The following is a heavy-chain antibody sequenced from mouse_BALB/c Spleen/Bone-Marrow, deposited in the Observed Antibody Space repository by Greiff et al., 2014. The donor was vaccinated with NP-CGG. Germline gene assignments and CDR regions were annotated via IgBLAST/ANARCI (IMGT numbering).Heavy chain of an antibody. CDR2: INPGSSTI. D-gene: IGHD1-2*01. Sequence: EVMLVESGGGLVQPGGSLKLSCAASGFDFSGYWMSWVRQAPGKGLEWIGEINPGSSTINYTPSLKDNFIISRDNAKNTLYLQMSKVRSEDSALYYCARLHYYGYFAYLGQGTLVTVSA. V-gene: IGHV4-1*02. J-gene: IGHJ3*01. CDR1: GFDFSGYW. CDR3: ARLHYYGYFAY.